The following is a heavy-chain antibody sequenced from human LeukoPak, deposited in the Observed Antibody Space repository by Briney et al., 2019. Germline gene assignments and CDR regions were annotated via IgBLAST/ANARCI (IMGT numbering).Heavy chain of an antibody. J-gene: IGHJ4*02. CDR1: GYTFTGYY. CDR3: ARDPAQTYYYDP. CDR2: IDAYSGGT. D-gene: IGHD3-22*01. V-gene: IGHV1-2*02. Sequence: ASVKVSCKASGYTFTGYYIHWVRQAPGQGLEWMGWIDAYSGGTIYAQKFQGRVTMTRDTSISTVYMELSRLTSDDTAVYSCARDPAQTYYYDPWGQGTLVTVSS.